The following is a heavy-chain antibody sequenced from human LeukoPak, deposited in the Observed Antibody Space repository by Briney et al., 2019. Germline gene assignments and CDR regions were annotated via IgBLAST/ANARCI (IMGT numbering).Heavy chain of an antibody. CDR2: IYTSGST. Sequence: SQTLSLTCTVSGGSISRGSYYWSWIRQPAGKGLKWIGRIYTSGSTNYNPSLKSRVTISVDTSKNQFSLKLSSVTAADTAVYYCARRMSSSGWNDAFDIWGQGTMVTVSS. V-gene: IGHV4-61*02. CDR1: GGSISRGSYY. D-gene: IGHD6-19*01. J-gene: IGHJ3*02. CDR3: ARRMSSSGWNDAFDI.